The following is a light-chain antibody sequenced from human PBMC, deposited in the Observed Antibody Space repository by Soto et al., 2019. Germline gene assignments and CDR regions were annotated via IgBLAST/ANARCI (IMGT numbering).Light chain of an antibody. J-gene: IGKJ4*01. CDR1: QSISPW. CDR2: KAS. CDR3: QQYHSSPLT. V-gene: IGKV1-5*03. Sequence: RVTITCRASQSISPWLAWYQQKPGKAPKLLIFKASDLETTVPSRFSGGGSGTEFTLTISSLQPDDFATYYCQQYHSSPLTFGGGTKVDIK.